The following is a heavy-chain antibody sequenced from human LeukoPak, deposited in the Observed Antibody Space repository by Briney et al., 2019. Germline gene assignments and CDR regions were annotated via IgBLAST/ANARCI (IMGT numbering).Heavy chain of an antibody. V-gene: IGHV1-8*01. CDR1: GYAFTSYD. CDR2: MNPNSGKT. J-gene: IGHJ4*02. D-gene: IGHD3-22*01. CDR3: ARFDSSGYFLHY. Sequence: ASVKVSCKASGYAFTSYDINWVRQAAGQGLEWMGWMNPNSGKTGYAQKFQGRVTITRNMSVSTAYMEVSSLRFEDTAVYYCARFDSSGYFLHYWGQGPLVTVSS.